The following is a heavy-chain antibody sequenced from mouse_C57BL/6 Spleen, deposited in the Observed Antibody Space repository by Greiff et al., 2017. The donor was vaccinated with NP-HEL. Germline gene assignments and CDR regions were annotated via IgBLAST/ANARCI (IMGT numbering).Heavy chain of an antibody. CDR1: GYTFTSYG. CDR3: ARTRELGRGFAY. J-gene: IGHJ3*01. Sequence: QVQLQQSGAELARPGASVKLSCKASGYTFTSYGISWVKQRPGQGLEWIGEIYPRSGNTYYNEKFKGKATLTADKSSSTAYMELRSLTSEDSAVYFCARTRELGRGFAYWGQGTLVTVSA. D-gene: IGHD4-1*01. V-gene: IGHV1-81*01. CDR2: IYPRSGNT.